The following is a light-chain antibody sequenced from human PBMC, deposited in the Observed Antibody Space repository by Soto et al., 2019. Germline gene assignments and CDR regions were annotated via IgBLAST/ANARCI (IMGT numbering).Light chain of an antibody. CDR1: QILRSN. CDR3: QHYDNWPLT. CDR2: GAS. J-gene: IGKJ4*01. Sequence: EIVMTQSPATLSLSPGERATLSCRASQILRSNLAWFQQKPGQAPRLLMYGASTRATGLPARFSGSGSETEFTLTISSLQSEDFAVYYCQHYDNWPLTFGGGTKVDIK. V-gene: IGKV3-15*01.